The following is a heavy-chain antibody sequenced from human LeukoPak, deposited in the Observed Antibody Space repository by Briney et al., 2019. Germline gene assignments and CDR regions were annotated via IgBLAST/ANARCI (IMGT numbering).Heavy chain of an antibody. CDR1: GFTFGNYW. CDR2: IYGDGTT. J-gene: IGHJ5*02. Sequence: GGSLRLSCAASGFTFGNYWMAWVRQAPGRGLEWVSLIYGDGTTFYTDSVKGRFTISRDNFKNTLYLQMSSLRPEDTALYYCARDRAGAQSWVALDPWGQGTLVTVSS. CDR3: ARDRAGAQSWVALDP. V-gene: IGHV3-66*02. D-gene: IGHD3-10*01.